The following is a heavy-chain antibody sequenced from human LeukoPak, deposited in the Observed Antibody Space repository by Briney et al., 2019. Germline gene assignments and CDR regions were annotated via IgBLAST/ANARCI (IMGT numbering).Heavy chain of an antibody. V-gene: IGHV3-74*01. CDR2: INSDGSST. Sequence: GGSLRLSCAASGFTFSSYWMHWVRQAPGKGLVWVSRINSDGSSTSYADSVKGRFTTSRDNAKNTLYLQMNSLRAEDTAVYYCERDLYDFLTGYYLGWFDPGARGTLVTVS. D-gene: IGHD3-9*01. CDR1: GFTFSSYW. J-gene: IGHJ5*02. CDR3: ERDLYDFLTGYYLGWFDP.